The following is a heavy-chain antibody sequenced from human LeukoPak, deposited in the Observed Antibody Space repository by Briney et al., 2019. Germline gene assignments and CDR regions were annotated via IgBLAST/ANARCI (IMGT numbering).Heavy chain of an antibody. Sequence: PGGSLRLSCAASGLTFSSYEMNWVRQAPGKGLEWVSYIISIGSSIYYADSVKGRFTISRDNAKKSLYLQMHSLRAEDTAVYYCARDSHKFDSSGYYPDAFDIWGQGTMVTVSS. J-gene: IGHJ3*02. CDR2: IISIGSSI. CDR3: ARDSHKFDSSGYYPDAFDI. V-gene: IGHV3-48*03. CDR1: GLTFSSYE. D-gene: IGHD3-22*01.